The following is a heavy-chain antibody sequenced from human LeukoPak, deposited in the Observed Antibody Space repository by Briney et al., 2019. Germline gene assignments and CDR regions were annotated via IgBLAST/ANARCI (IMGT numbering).Heavy chain of an antibody. Sequence: SETLSLTCTVSGGSISGSYYYWGWIRQPPGKGLEWIGTIYYSGTTYYNPSLKSRVTISVDTSKNQFSLKLSSVTAADTAVYYCARGKRITMVRGVIITGPWGQGTLVTVSS. CDR2: IYYSGTT. CDR1: GGSISGSYYY. CDR3: ARGKRITMVRGVIITGP. V-gene: IGHV4-39*01. D-gene: IGHD3-10*01. J-gene: IGHJ5*02.